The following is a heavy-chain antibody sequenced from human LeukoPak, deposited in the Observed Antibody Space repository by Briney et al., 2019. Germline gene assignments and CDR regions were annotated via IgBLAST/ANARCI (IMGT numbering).Heavy chain of an antibody. V-gene: IGHV3-72*01. CDR3: AKGGIAARPPDYFDY. CDR1: GFTISDHY. Sequence: PGGSLRLSCAASGFTISDHYMDWVRQAPGKGLEWIGRRNKANSYRTEFAASVKGRFTHSIDDSKNSLYLQMNSLRAEDTAVYYCAKGGIAARPPDYFDYWGQGTLVTVSS. D-gene: IGHD6-6*01. CDR2: RNKANSYRT. J-gene: IGHJ4*02.